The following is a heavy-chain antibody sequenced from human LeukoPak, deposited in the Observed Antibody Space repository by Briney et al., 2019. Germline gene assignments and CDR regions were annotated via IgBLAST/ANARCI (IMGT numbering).Heavy chain of an antibody. V-gene: IGHV4-59*12. D-gene: IGHD6-13*01. CDR2: IYYSGST. CDR3: ASGIAAAGTRYAFDI. CDR1: GGSISSYY. Sequence: SETLSLTCTVSGGSISSYYWSWIRQPPGKGLEWIGYIYYSGSTNYDPSLKSRVTISVDRSKNQFSLKLSSVTAADTAVYYCASGIAAAGTRYAFDIWGQGTMVTVSS. J-gene: IGHJ3*02.